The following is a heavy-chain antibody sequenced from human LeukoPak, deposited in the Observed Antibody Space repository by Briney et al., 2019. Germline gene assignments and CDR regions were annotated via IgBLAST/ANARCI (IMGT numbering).Heavy chain of an antibody. J-gene: IGHJ6*02. CDR3: ARAPPYDYVWGSYLFYYYYGMDV. CDR2: ISAYNGNT. Sequence: ASVKVSCKASGYTFTSYGISWVRQAPGQGLEWIGWISAYNGNTNYAQKLQGRVTMTTDTSTSTAYMELRSLRSDDTAVYYCARAPPYDYVWGSYLFYYYYGMDVWGQGTTVTVSS. CDR1: GYTFTSYG. D-gene: IGHD3-16*02. V-gene: IGHV1-18*01.